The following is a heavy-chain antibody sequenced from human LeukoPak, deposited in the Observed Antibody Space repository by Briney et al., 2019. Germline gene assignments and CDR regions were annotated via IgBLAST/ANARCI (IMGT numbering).Heavy chain of an antibody. CDR3: AHSGYLEGISINWFDP. CDR2: IDWDDDK. J-gene: IGHJ5*02. D-gene: IGHD2/OR15-2a*01. Sequence: ESGPALVKPTQTLTLTCTFSGFSLSTSGMCVSWIRQPPGKALEWLARIDWDDDKRYSPSLKSRLTITKDTSKNQVVLTMTNMDPVDTATYYCAHSGYLEGISINWFDPWGQGTLVTVSS. CDR1: GFSLSTSGMC. V-gene: IGHV2-5*08.